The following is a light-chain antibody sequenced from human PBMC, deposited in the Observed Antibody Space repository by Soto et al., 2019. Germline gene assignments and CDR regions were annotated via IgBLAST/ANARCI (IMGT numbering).Light chain of an antibody. J-gene: IGLJ1*01. CDR2: SNN. CDR3: AAWDDSLSGYV. Sequence: QSVLTQLPLGSGAPGQRVTISCSGRSSNIGSNYVYWYQQLPGTAPKLLIYSNNQRPSGVPDRFSGSKSGTSASLAISGLRSEDEADYYCAAWDDSLSGYVFGTGTKVTVL. CDR1: SSNIGSNY. V-gene: IGLV1-47*02.